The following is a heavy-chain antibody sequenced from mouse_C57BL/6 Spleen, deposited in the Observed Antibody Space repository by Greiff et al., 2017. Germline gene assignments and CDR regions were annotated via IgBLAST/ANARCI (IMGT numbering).Heavy chain of an antibody. CDR3: ARAGTAGSYFDY. CDR2: ISSGSSTI. Sequence: EVKVVESGGGLVKPGGSLKLSCAASGFTFSDYGMHWVRQAPEKGLEWVAYISSGSSTIYYADTVKGRFTISRDNAKNTLFLQMTSLRSEDTAMYYCARAGTAGSYFDYWGQGTTLTVSS. V-gene: IGHV5-17*01. D-gene: IGHD4-1*01. CDR1: GFTFSDYG. J-gene: IGHJ2*01.